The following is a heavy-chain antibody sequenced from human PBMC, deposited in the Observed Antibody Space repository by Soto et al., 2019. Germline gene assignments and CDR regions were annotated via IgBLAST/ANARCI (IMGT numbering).Heavy chain of an antibody. CDR1: GGSVTSGGYY. Sequence: SETLSLTCTVSGGSVTSGGYYWSWIRQPPGKGLEWFGYIYYSGTTNYNPSLKSRVTISVDTSKNQFSLKLSSVTAADTAVYYCARTRTYGGNSVGWFDPWGQGTLVTVSS. CDR3: ARTRTYGGNSVGWFDP. D-gene: IGHD4-17*01. J-gene: IGHJ5*02. V-gene: IGHV4-61*08. CDR2: IYYSGTT.